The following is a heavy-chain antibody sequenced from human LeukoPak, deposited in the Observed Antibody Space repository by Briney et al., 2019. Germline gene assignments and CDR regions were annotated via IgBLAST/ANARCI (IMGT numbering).Heavy chain of an antibody. D-gene: IGHD3-3*01. CDR3: ARVGYYDFWSGYYTYYYYMDV. V-gene: IGHV3-66*02. Sequence: GGSLRLSCAASGFTVSSNYMSWARQAPGKGLEWVSVIYSGGSTYYADSVKGRFTISRDNSKNTLYLQMNSLRAEDTAVYYCARVGYYDFWSGYYTYYYYMDVWGKGTTVTVSS. CDR2: IYSGGST. J-gene: IGHJ6*03. CDR1: GFTVSSNY.